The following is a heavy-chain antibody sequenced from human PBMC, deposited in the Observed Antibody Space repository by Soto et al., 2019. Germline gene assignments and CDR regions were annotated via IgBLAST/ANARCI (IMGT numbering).Heavy chain of an antibody. J-gene: IGHJ4*02. Sequence: QVQLVQSGAEVKKPGSSVKVSCKASGGTFSSYAISWVRQAPGQGLEWMGGIIPIFGTANYAQKFQGRVRVTVDESTSTAYMELSSLRSEATAVYYCARARGYYDYVWGSYHYRSFDYWGQGTLVTVSS. CDR1: GGTFSSYA. CDR2: IIPIFGTA. D-gene: IGHD3-16*02. CDR3: ARARGYYDYVWGSYHYRSFDY. V-gene: IGHV1-69*12.